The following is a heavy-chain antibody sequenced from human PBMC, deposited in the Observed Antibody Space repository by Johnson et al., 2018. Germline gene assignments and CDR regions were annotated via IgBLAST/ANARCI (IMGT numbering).Heavy chain of an antibody. CDR1: GFSFSNYG. J-gene: IGHJ6*02. Sequence: QVQLVQSGGGVVQPGRSLRLSCAASGFSFSNYGMHWVRQAPGKGLEWVAVISYDGRNTYYAASVKGRFTISRDNSKNIIFLQMNSLRAEDTAVYYCSKDSTGIYRQYYGLDVWGQGTTVIVSS. D-gene: IGHD5-12*01. CDR2: ISYDGRNT. V-gene: IGHV3-30*18. CDR3: SKDSTGIYRQYYGLDV.